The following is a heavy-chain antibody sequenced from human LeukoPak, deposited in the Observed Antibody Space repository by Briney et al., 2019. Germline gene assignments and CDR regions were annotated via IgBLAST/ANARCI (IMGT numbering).Heavy chain of an antibody. CDR3: ARGYGSGSYYRGYYYYGMDV. CDR2: IYYSGST. Sequence: SETLSLTCTVSGGSISSYYWSWIRQPPGKGLEWIGYIYYSGSTNYNPSLKSRVTISVDTSKNQFSLKLSSVTAADTAVYYCARGYGSGSYYRGYYYYGMDVWGQGTTVTVSS. V-gene: IGHV4-59*01. J-gene: IGHJ6*02. CDR1: GGSISSYY. D-gene: IGHD3-10*01.